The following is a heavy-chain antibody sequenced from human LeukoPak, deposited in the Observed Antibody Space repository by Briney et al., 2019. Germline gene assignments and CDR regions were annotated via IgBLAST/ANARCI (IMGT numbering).Heavy chain of an antibody. D-gene: IGHD4-17*01. CDR2: IYYSGST. V-gene: IGHV4-30-4*01. J-gene: IGHJ4*02. CDR1: GGSISSGDYY. CDR3: ARGGDGDYVESFDY. Sequence: SETLSLTCTVSGGSISSGDYYWSWIHQPPGKGLEWIGYIYYSGSTYYNPSLKSRVTISVDTSKNQFSLKLSSVTAADTAVYYCARGGDGDYVESFDYWGQGTLVTVSS.